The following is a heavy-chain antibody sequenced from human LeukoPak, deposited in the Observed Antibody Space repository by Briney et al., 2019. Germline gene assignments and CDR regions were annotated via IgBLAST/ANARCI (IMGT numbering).Heavy chain of an antibody. CDR1: GGSISRYY. V-gene: IGHV4-59*01. CDR3: ARGRYSYGSKTTIDF. Sequence: SETLFLTCTVSGGSISRYYWTWIRQPPGKGLEWIGYIYYSGSTSYSTSLKSRVTISVATSKNQFSLKMSSVTAADTAVYYCARGRYSYGSKTTIDFWGQGTLVTVPS. D-gene: IGHD5-18*01. CDR2: IYYSGST. J-gene: IGHJ4*02.